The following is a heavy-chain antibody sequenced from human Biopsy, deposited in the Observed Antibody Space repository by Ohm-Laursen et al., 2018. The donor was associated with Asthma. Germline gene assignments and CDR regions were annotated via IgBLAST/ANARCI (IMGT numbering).Heavy chain of an antibody. CDR1: GGSISSGDYY. J-gene: IGHJ6*02. CDR2: KYNRGST. CDR3: ARASTAHFYYEIDV. Sequence: SETLSLTCTVTGGSISSGDYYWVWIRQPPGKGLEWIGYKYNRGSTHYNPSLKSRVILSVDTSKNQFSLNLSSATAADTAVYFCARASTAHFYYEIDVWGQGTTVTVSS. V-gene: IGHV4-30-4*01. D-gene: IGHD5/OR15-5a*01.